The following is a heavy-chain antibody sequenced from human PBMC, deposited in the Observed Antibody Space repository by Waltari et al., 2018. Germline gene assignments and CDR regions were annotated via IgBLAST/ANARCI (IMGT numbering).Heavy chain of an antibody. V-gene: IGHV4-38-2*02. J-gene: IGHJ5*02. D-gene: IGHD6-19*01. CDR2: IYHSGST. Sequence: QVQLQESGPGLVKPSENLSLTCTVSGYSIRSGYYWGWTRQPPGKGLEWIGSIYHSGSTYYNPSLKSRVTISVDTSKNQFSLKLSSVTAADTAVYYCARGGDSSGWYQRAWFDPWGQGTLVTVSS. CDR1: GYSIRSGYY. CDR3: ARGGDSSGWYQRAWFDP.